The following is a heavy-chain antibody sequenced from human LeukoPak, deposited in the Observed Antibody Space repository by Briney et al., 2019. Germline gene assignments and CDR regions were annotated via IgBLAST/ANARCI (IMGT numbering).Heavy chain of an antibody. CDR2: IYYSRNT. V-gene: IGHV4-39*01. Sequence: SETLSLTCTVSGGSISSSSAYWGWIRQPRGKGLEWIGSIYYSRNTYYNPSLKSRVTISADTSKNQFSLTLGSVSATDTAVYYCVSPRGFSYGYFVYWGQGTLVTVSS. CDR3: VSPRGFSYGYFVY. CDR1: GGSISSSSAY. D-gene: IGHD5-18*01. J-gene: IGHJ4*02.